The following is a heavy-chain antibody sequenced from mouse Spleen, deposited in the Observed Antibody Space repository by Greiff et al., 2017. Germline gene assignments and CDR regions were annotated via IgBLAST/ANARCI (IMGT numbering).Heavy chain of an antibody. J-gene: IGHJ3*01. Sequence: VQLQQPGAELVKPGASVKMSCKASGYTFTSYWITWVKQRPGQGLEWIGDIYPGSGSTNYNEKFKSKATLTVDTSSSTAYMQLSSLTSEDSAVYYCARLGTGTSWFAYWGQGTLVTVSA. CDR1: GYTFTSYW. CDR3: ARLGTGTSWFAY. V-gene: IGHV1-55*01. CDR2: IYPGSGST. D-gene: IGHD4-1*01.